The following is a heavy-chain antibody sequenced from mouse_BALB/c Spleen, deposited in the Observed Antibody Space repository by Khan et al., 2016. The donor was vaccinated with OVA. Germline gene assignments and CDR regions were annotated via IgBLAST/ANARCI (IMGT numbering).Heavy chain of an antibody. V-gene: IGHV3-1*02. CDR2: LSYSGST. Sequence: EVQLQQSGPGLVKPSQSLSLTCTVTGYSITSGYGWHWIRPFPGNKLEWMGYLSYSGSTNYNPSLQNRIYLTRDTSKNQFFLQLNSVTTEDTATYDCARTARIKYWGQGTTLTVSS. D-gene: IGHD1-2*01. CDR3: ARTARIKY. CDR1: GYSITSGYG. J-gene: IGHJ2*01.